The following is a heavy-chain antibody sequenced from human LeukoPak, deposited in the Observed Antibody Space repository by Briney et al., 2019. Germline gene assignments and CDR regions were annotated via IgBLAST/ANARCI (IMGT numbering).Heavy chain of an antibody. CDR3: ARDIPHYDILTGYYKGYGMDV. D-gene: IGHD3-9*01. CDR2: ISGSGGST. CDR1: GFTFSSYD. Sequence: GGSLRLSCAASGFTFSSYDMSWVRQAPGKGLEWVSAISGSGGSTYYADSVKGRFTISRDNAKNSLYLQMNSLRAEDTAVYYCARDIPHYDILTGYYKGYGMDVWGQGTTVTVSS. V-gene: IGHV3-23*01. J-gene: IGHJ6*02.